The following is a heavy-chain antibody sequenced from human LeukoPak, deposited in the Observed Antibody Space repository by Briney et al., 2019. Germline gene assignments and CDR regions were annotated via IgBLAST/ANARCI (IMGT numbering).Heavy chain of an antibody. CDR3: AKDSWSHNGIYDPFDI. J-gene: IGHJ3*02. D-gene: IGHD2-8*01. V-gene: IGHV3-23*01. CDR2: MGGGDNDR. Sequence: LSGGSLRLSCVASGFTFSNYAMSWVRQTPGKGLQWVSVMGGGDNDRYYTDSVKGRFIVSRDNSKNTLFLQMNSLRPEDTAIYYCAKDSWSHNGIYDPFDIWGQGTMVTVSS. CDR1: GFTFSNYA.